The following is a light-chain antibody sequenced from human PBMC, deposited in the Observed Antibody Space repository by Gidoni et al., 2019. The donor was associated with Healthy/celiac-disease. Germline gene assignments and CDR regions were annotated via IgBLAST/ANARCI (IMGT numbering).Light chain of an antibody. Sequence: NFMLTQPHSVSESPRKTVTISCTGSSGSMASNYVQWYQQRPGSAPTTVIYEDNQRPSGVPDRFSGSIDSSSNSASLTISGLKTEDEADYYCQSYDSSNVVFGGGTKLTVL. CDR2: EDN. V-gene: IGLV6-57*02. CDR1: SGSMASNY. J-gene: IGLJ2*01. CDR3: QSYDSSNVV.